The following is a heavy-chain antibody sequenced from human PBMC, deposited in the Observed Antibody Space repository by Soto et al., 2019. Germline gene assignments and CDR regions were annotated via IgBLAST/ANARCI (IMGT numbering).Heavy chain of an antibody. CDR3: VRRHHSILTGLDY. CDR1: GGSINSSSYY. CDR2: IYYSGST. D-gene: IGHD3-9*01. V-gene: IGHV4-39*01. J-gene: IGHJ4*01. Sequence: HLQLQESGPGLVKPSETLPLTCTVSGGSINSSSYYWGWIRQPPGKGLEWIGSIYYSGSTYYNPSPKSLVTIAVDTSKNQCSLKLNSVTAADTAVYYCVRRHHSILTGLDYWVHGTLVTVSS.